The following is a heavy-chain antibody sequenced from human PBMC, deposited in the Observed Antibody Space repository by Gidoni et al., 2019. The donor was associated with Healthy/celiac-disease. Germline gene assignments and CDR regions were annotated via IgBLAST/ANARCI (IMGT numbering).Heavy chain of an antibody. CDR3: ARSEYYYDSSGSGAYNWFDP. Sequence: PLVPSGAEVTTPGSSVQVSCKASGGTFSSYAISWVRQAPGQGLEWMGGIIPIFGTANYAQKFQGRGTITADKSTSTAYMELSSLRSEETAVYYCARSEYYYDSSGSGAYNWFDPWGQGTLVTVSS. V-gene: IGHV1-69*06. CDR1: GGTFSSYA. J-gene: IGHJ5*02. CDR2: IIPIFGTA. D-gene: IGHD3-22*01.